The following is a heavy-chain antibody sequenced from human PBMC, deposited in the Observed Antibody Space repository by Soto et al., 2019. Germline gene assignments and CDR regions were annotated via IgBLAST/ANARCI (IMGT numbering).Heavy chain of an antibody. D-gene: IGHD5-18*01. CDR3: ANLPNTAMVDY. CDR2: ISYDGSNK. V-gene: IGHV3-30*18. CDR1: GFTFSSYG. J-gene: IGHJ4*02. Sequence: QVQLVESGGGVVQPGRSLRLSCAASGFTFSSYGMHWVRQAPGKGLEWVAVISYDGSNKYYADSVKGRFTISRDNSKNTLYLQMNSLRAEDTAVYYCANLPNTAMVDYWGQGTLVTVSS.